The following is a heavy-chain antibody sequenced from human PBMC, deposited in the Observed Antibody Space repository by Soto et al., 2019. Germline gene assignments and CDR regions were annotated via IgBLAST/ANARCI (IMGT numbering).Heavy chain of an antibody. V-gene: IGHV3-23*01. CDR3: AKADGEQWLLPHLDK. CDR1: GFNFKKFA. J-gene: IGHJ4*02. Sequence: EVQLLESGGGVVQPGGSLRLSCVASGFNFKKFAMSWVRQAPGEGLEWVSGISCCGGSTSYADSVKGRFSIARDDSPNTLSRQMNNLRVEDTAQYYCAKADGEQWLLPHLDKWGQGTLVTVS. CDR2: ISCCGGST. D-gene: IGHD6-19*01.